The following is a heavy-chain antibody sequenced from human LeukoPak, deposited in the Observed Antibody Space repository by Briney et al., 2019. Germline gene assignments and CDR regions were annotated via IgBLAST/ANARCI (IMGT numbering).Heavy chain of an antibody. Sequence: GGSLRLSCAASGFTFSSYDMHWVRQAPGKGLEWVAVISYDGSNKYYAASVKGRFTISRDNSKNTLYLQMNSRRPEDTAVYYCAKADRGWGVISKDWGQGTLVTVSS. J-gene: IGHJ4*02. V-gene: IGHV3-30*18. CDR2: ISYDGSNK. D-gene: IGHD3-10*01. CDR3: AKADRGWGVISKD. CDR1: GFTFSSYD.